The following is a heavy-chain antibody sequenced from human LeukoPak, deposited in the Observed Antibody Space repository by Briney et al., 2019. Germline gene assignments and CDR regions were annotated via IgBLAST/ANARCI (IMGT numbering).Heavy chain of an antibody. CDR3: VSDHNLV. CDR2: NDTNTGNP. CDR1: GYIITSYT. Sequence: ASVKVSCKASGYIITSYTMNWVRQAPGQGLEWMGLNDTNTGNPMYAQGLTGRFVFSLDTSVSTAYLQISSLKAEDTAVYYCVSDHNLVWGQGTLVTVSS. V-gene: IGHV7-4-1*02. J-gene: IGHJ4*02.